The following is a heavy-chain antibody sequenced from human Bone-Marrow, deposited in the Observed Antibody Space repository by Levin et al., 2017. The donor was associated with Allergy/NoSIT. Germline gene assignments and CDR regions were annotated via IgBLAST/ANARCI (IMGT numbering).Heavy chain of an antibody. D-gene: IGHD2-8*01. CDR2: IYYSGST. CDR3: ARDEMVHEIQYYYGIDV. V-gene: IGHV4-39*07. CDR1: GGSISSSSYY. J-gene: IGHJ6*02. Sequence: SQTLSLTCTVSGGSISSSSYYWGWIRQPPGKGLEWIGNIYYSGSTYYNPSLKSRVTISVDTSKNQFSLKVSSVTAADTAVYYCARDEMVHEIQYYYGIDVWGQGTTVTVSS.